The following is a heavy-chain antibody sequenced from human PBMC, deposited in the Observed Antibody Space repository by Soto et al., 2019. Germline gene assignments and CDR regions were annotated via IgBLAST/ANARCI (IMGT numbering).Heavy chain of an antibody. Sequence: QVQRVQSGAEEKKPGASVKVSCKASGYTFTNYAMHWVRQAPGQRLEWMGWINAGNGNTKYSQKFQGRVTITRDTSASTAYMELSSLTSEDTAVYHCASSSTTADYYYGMDVWGQGTTVTVSS. CDR1: GYTFTNYA. D-gene: IGHD1-26*01. V-gene: IGHV1-3*05. J-gene: IGHJ6*02. CDR3: ASSSTTADYYYGMDV. CDR2: INAGNGNT.